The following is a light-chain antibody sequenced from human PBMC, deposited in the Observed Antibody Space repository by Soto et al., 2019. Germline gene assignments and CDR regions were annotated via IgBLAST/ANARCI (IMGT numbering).Light chain of an antibody. J-gene: IGKJ5*01. CDR1: QSVSSTY. CDR3: QQYDSSPFT. Sequence: EIVLTQSPGTLSLSPGERATLSCRASQSVSSTYLAWYQQKPGQAPCLLIYAASRRASGVPDRFSASGSGTDFTLTIIGLEPEDFAVYYCQQYDSSPFTFGQGTRLDIK. CDR2: AAS. V-gene: IGKV3-20*01.